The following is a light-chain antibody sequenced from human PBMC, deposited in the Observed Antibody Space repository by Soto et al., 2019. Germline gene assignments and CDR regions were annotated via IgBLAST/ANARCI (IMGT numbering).Light chain of an antibody. J-gene: IGKJ1*01. CDR3: QHTRT. Sequence: DTQMPQSPSTLSASIGDGVTITCRASQNINNWIAWYQQKPGKAPKFLIYDASTLESGVPSRFSGSGFGTEFSLTISSLQPDDFGSYYCQHTRTFGQGTKVDIK. V-gene: IGKV1-5*01. CDR2: DAS. CDR1: QNINNW.